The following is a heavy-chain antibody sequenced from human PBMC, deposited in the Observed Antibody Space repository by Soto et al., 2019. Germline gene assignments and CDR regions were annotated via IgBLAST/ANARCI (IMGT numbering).Heavy chain of an antibody. CDR2: IWYVGINK. J-gene: IGHJ6*02. V-gene: IGHV3-33*01. Sequence: GGSLRLSCAASGFTFSSYGMHWVRQAPGKGLEWVAVIWYVGINKYFADSVKGRFTISRDNFKNTLYLQMNSLRAEDTAVYYCAISGSSNIVMSYGMDVWGQGTTVTVSS. D-gene: IGHD1-26*01. CDR1: GFTFSSYG. CDR3: AISGSSNIVMSYGMDV.